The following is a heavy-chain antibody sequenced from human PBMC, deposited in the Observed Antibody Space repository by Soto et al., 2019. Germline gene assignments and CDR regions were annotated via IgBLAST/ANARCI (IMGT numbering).Heavy chain of an antibody. CDR1: GYTFTNYA. CDR2: INAGNGNT. D-gene: IGHD2-2*01. J-gene: IGHJ6*02. Sequence: GASVKVSCKAAGYTFTNYAMHWVRQAPGQRLEWMGWINAGNGNTKHSQKFQGWVTMTRDTSISTAYMELSRLRSDDTAVYYCARARGVVVPAAGNYYYYYGMDVWGQGTTVTVSS. CDR3: ARARGVVVPAAGNYYYYYGMDV. V-gene: IGHV1-3*01.